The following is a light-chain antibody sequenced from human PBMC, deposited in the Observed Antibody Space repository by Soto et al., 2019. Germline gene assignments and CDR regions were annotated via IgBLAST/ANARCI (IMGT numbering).Light chain of an antibody. V-gene: IGLV2-11*01. CDR2: DVD. CDR1: RSDVGGYRF. J-gene: IGLJ2*01. Sequence: QSALTQPRSVSGSPGQSVTISCTGARSDVGGYRFVSWYQQHPDKAPKLMIYDVDKRPSGVPDRFSGSNSGNTATLTISRAQAGDEADYYCQVWDSSTAVVFGGGTKLTVL. CDR3: QVWDSSTAVV.